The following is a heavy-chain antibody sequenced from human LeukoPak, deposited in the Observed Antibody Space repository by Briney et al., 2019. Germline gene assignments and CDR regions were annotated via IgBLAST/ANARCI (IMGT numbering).Heavy chain of an antibody. CDR3: ARDYLGFGESGFDY. J-gene: IGHJ4*02. CDR1: GFSFSDHN. D-gene: IGHD3-10*01. V-gene: IGHV3-21*01. Sequence: GGSLTLSCAVSGFSFSDHNMNWVRQAPGKGLELVASISSRSNYKYYVDSLKGRVTVDRDNARNSLFLQMTSLRAEDTAVYYCARDYLGFGESGFDYWGQGTQVIVSS. CDR2: ISSRSNYK.